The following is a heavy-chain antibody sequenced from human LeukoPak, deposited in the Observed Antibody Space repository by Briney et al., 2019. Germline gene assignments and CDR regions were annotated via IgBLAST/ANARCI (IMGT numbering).Heavy chain of an antibody. CDR2: INHSGST. D-gene: IGHD3-10*01. J-gene: IGHJ4*02. V-gene: IGHV4-34*01. Sequence: SETLSLTCVVYGGSFSGYYWSWIRQPPGKGLEWIGEINHSGSTYYNPSLKSRVTISVDTSKNQFSLKLSSVTAADTAVYYCARMGIRYGSGSYFNYWGQGTLVTVSS. CDR1: GGSFSGYY. CDR3: ARMGIRYGSGSYFNY.